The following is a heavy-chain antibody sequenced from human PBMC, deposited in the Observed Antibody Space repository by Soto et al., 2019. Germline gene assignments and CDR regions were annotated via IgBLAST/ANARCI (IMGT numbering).Heavy chain of an antibody. Sequence: QVQLVRSGDEVKKHGASVQVSCKSSGYTFTGYYMHWLRQAPGQGREWMGWIKPNSGGTNYAQKFQGRVTMTRDTSISTDYMELSRMRSDDTAVYYCARVSPDDYYDSSGYPDLDYWGQGTLVTVSS. J-gene: IGHJ4*02. CDR1: GYTFTGYY. D-gene: IGHD3-22*01. CDR2: IKPNSGGT. V-gene: IGHV1-2*02. CDR3: ARVSPDDYYDSSGYPDLDY.